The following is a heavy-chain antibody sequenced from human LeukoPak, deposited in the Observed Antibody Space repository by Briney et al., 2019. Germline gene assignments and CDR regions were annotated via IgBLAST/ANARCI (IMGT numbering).Heavy chain of an antibody. Sequence: ASVKVSCKASGYTFTSYAMNWVRQAPGQGLEWMGWINTNTGNPTYAQGFTGQFVFSLDTSVSTAYLQISSLKAEDTAVYYCAREYYGSGPYYYYYYMDVWGKGTTVTVSS. CDR2: INTNTGNP. J-gene: IGHJ6*03. CDR1: GYTFTSYA. CDR3: AREYYGSGPYYYYYYMDV. V-gene: IGHV7-4-1*02. D-gene: IGHD3-10*01.